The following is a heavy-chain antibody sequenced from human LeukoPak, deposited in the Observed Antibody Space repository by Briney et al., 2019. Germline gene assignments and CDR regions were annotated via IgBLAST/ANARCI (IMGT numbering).Heavy chain of an antibody. CDR1: GYTFTSYD. CDR2: MNPNSGNT. J-gene: IGHJ4*02. V-gene: IGHV1-8*03. CDR3: ARASLGGWTHN. D-gene: IGHD6-19*01. Sequence: ASVRLSCKASGYTFTSYDINWVRQATGQGLEWMGWMNPNSGNTGYAQKFQGRVTITRNTSISTAYMELSSLRSEDTAVYYCARASLGGWTHNWGQGTVVTVSS.